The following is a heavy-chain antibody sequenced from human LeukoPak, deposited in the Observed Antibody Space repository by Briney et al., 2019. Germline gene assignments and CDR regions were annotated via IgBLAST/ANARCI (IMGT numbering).Heavy chain of an antibody. D-gene: IGHD4-23*01. V-gene: IGHV1-2*02. CDR2: INPNSGGT. CDR3: ARAGDSGNLA. Sequence: GASVTVSCKASGYTFSGYYMNWVRQAPGQGLEWMGWINPNSGGTNYAQDFHGRVTMTRDTSIITAYMELTRLRSDDTAVYYFARAGDSGNLAWGQGTLVTVSS. J-gene: IGHJ5*02. CDR1: GYTFSGYY.